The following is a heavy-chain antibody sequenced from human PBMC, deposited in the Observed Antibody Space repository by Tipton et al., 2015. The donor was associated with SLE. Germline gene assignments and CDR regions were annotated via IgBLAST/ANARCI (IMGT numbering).Heavy chain of an antibody. CDR3: AKFLDSSASPSSRSIFHS. CDR2: ISGSGDTS. Sequence: GSLRLSCAASGFNFSSYTMDWIRQAPGKGLEWVSIISGSGDTSYYGDSVTGRVTVSRDNSKNTMYLQLDSLRVEDAAIYYCAKFLDSSASPSSRSIFHSWVQAALVSVPS. D-gene: IGHD2-15*01. CDR1: GFNFSSYT. J-gene: IGHJ5*01. V-gene: IGHV3-23*01.